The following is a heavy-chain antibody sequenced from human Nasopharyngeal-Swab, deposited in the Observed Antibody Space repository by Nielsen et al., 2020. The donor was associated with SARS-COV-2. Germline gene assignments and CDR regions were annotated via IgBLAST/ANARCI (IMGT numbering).Heavy chain of an antibody. CDR3: ARDTLDPYFDY. J-gene: IGHJ4*02. V-gene: IGHV7-4-1*02. CDR2: INTNTGNP. Sequence: ASAKVSCNASGYTFTSYAMKWVRQAPGQGLEWMGWINTNTGNPTYAQGFTGRFVFSLDTSVSTAYLQISSLKPEDTAVYYCARDTLDPYFDYWGQGTLVTVSS. CDR1: GYTFTSYA.